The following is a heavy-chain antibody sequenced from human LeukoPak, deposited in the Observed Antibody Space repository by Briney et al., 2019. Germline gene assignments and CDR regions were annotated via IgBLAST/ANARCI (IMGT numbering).Heavy chain of an antibody. CDR2: ISAYNGNT. D-gene: IGHD3-10*01. V-gene: IGHV1-18*04. Sequence: ASVKVSCKASGYTFTGYYMHWVRQAPGQGLEWMGWISAYNGNTNYAQKLQGRVTMTTDTSTSTAYMELRSLRSDDTAVYYCARDRSTVLLWFGPNFDYWGQGTLVTVSS. CDR1: GYTFTGYY. CDR3: ARDRSTVLLWFGPNFDY. J-gene: IGHJ4*02.